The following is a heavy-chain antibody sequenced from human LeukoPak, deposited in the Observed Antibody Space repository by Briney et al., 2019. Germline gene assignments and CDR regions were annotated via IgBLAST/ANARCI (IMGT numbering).Heavy chain of an antibody. Sequence: PSETLSLTCTVSGGSISSYYWSWIRQPPGKGLEWIGYIYYSGSTNYNPSLKGRVTISVDTSKNQFSLKLSSVTAADTAVYYCASNYYDSSGYYYLDYWGQGTLVTVSS. CDR2: IYYSGST. J-gene: IGHJ4*02. V-gene: IGHV4-59*08. CDR3: ASNYYDSSGYYYLDY. D-gene: IGHD3-22*01. CDR1: GGSISSYY.